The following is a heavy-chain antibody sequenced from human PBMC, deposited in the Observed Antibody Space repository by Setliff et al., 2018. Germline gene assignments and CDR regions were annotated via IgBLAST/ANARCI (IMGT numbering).Heavy chain of an antibody. CDR2: FFHTGNT. CDR3: ARHLWGRYMAESSDYFDY. J-gene: IGHJ4*02. Sequence: PSETLSLTCTVSGYSISSGYYWGWIRQPTGKGLEWLGSFFHTGNTYYNPSLEGRVTISVDTSNNQFSLKLSSVTAADTAAYYCARHLWGRYMAESSDYFDYWGQGSLVTVSS. D-gene: IGHD3-3*02. V-gene: IGHV4-38-2*02. CDR1: GYSISSGYY.